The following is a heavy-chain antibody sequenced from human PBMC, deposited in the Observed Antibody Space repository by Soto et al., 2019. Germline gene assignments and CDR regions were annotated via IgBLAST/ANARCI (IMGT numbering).Heavy chain of an antibody. CDR2: INHSGST. Sequence: SETLSLTCAVYGGSFSGYYWSWIRQPPGKGLEWIGEINHSGSTNYNPSLKSRVTISVDTSKNQFSLKLSSVTAADTAVYYCARGGFYCGWLYCYGMDVWGQGTTVTVSS. CDR1: GGSFSGYY. D-gene: IGHD6-19*01. CDR3: ARGGFYCGWLYCYGMDV. V-gene: IGHV4-34*01. J-gene: IGHJ6*02.